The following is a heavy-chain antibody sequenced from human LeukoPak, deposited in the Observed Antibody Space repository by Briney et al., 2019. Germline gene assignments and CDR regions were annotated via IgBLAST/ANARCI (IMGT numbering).Heavy chain of an antibody. V-gene: IGHV3-7*01. CDR2: IKPDGTKK. CDR3: ATAPAAADSW. J-gene: IGHJ4*02. CDR1: GFTFGRFW. D-gene: IGHD6-13*01. Sequence: QPGGSLRLSCAASGFTFGRFWMTWVRQAPGKGLEWVANIKPDGTKKTYVDSVKGRFIISRDNAKNSLHLQMNSLRADDTAVYYCATAPAAADSWWGQGTLVAVSS.